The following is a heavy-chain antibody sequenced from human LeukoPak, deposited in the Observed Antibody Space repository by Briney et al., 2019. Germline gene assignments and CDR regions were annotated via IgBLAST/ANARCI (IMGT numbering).Heavy chain of an antibody. CDR2: ISGSGGST. CDR3: ARQRGDILTGYYMPRGFDY. D-gene: IGHD3-9*01. J-gene: IGHJ4*02. CDR1: GFTFSSYG. V-gene: IGHV3-23*01. Sequence: PGGSLRLSCAASGFTFSSYGMSWVRQAPGKGLEWVSGISGSGGSTNYADSVKGRFTISRDNAKNSLYLQMNSLRAEDTAVYYCARQRGDILTGYYMPRGFDYWGQGTLVTVSS.